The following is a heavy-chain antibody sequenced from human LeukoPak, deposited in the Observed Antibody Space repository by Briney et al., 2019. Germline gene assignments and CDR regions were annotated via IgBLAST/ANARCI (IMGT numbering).Heavy chain of an antibody. D-gene: IGHD3-3*01. CDR1: GYTFTSYY. CDR3: ASQTQFVQWLFIPHYMDV. Sequence: ASVKVSCKASGYTFTSYYMHWVRQAPGQGLEWMGIINPSGGSTSYAQKFQGRVTMTRDMSTSTVYMELSSLRSEDTAVYYCASQTQFVQWLFIPHYMDVWGKGTTVTVS. V-gene: IGHV1-46*01. J-gene: IGHJ6*03. CDR2: INPSGGST.